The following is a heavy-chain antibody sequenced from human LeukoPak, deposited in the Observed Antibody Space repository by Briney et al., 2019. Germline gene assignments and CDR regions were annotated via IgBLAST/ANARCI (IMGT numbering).Heavy chain of an antibody. V-gene: IGHV4-59*01. J-gene: IGHJ6*02. CDR3: ARGNSGSYYAMDV. CDR1: GGSISTYY. Sequence: PSETLSLTCTVSGGSISTYYWSWIRQPPGKGLEWIGYIFYSGSTNYNPSLESRVTMSVDTSKNQFSLKLSSVTAADTAVYYCARGNSGSYYAMDVWGQGTTVTVSS. D-gene: IGHD1-26*01. CDR2: IFYSGST.